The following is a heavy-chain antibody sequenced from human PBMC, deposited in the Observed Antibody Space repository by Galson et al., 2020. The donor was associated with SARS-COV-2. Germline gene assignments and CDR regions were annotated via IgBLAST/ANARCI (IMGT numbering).Heavy chain of an antibody. CDR1: GFTFSSYG. D-gene: IGHD4-17*01. V-gene: IGHV3-33*01. J-gene: IGHJ4*02. CDR2: IWYDGSNK. CDR3: AREAAYGDYATGFDY. Sequence: GSLRLSCAASGFTFSSYGMHWVRQAPGKGLEWVAVIWYDGSNKYYADSVKGRFTISRDNSKNTLYLQMNSLRAEDTAVYYCAREAAYGDYATGFDYWGQGTLVTVSS.